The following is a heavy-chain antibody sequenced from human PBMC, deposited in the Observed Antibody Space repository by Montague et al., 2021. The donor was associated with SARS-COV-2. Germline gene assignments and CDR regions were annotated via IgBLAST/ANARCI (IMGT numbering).Heavy chain of an antibody. CDR3: GRGWVATIPHMDK. CDR2: SYDRKKKQN. D-gene: IGHD5-12*01. J-gene: IGHJ4*02. V-gene: IGHV6-1*01. Sequence: CAISGDSVVENRRRSEENTSELQSLRACRMPSYDRKKKQNDYAVAVKSRITINPDTSKNQFSLQLKSVTPEDTAVYYCGRGWVATIPHMDKWGQGSLVIVAS. CDR1: GDSVVENRRR.